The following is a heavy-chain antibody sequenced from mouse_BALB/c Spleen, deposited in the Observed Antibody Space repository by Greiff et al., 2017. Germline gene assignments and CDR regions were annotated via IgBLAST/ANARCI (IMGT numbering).Heavy chain of an antibody. J-gene: IGHJ2*01. Sequence: EVMLVESGGGLVQPGGSMKLSCVASGFTFSNYWMNWVRQSPEKGLEWVAEIRLKSNNYATHYAESVKGRFTISRDDSKSSVYLQMNNLRAEDTGIYYCTRSMITNFDYWGQGTTLTVSS. CDR2: IRLKSNNYAT. V-gene: IGHV6-6*02. CDR3: TRSMITNFDY. CDR1: GFTFSNYW. D-gene: IGHD2-4*01.